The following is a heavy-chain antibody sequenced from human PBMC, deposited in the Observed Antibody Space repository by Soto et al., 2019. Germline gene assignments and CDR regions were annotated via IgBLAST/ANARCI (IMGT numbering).Heavy chain of an antibody. V-gene: IGHV1-24*01. J-gene: IGHJ4*02. CDR3: ATSMTTLSPFDD. CDR1: GYTLTELS. D-gene: IGHD4-17*01. Sequence: ASVKLSCKFSGYTLTELSMHWVRQAPGKGIEWMGGFDPEDGETIYAQKFQGRVTMTEDTSTDTAYMELSSLRSEDTAVYYCATSMTTLSPFDDWGQGPLV. CDR2: FDPEDGET.